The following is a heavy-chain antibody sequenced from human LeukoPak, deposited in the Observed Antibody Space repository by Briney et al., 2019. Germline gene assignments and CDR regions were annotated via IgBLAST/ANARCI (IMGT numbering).Heavy chain of an antibody. CDR2: IYYSGST. V-gene: IGHV4-39*01. J-gene: IGHJ5*02. D-gene: IGHD4-17*01. CDR1: RGSISSGSYY. Sequence: PSETLSLTCTVSRGSISSGSYYWGWIRQPPGKGLEWIGSIYYSGSTYYIPSLKSRVTISVDTSKNQFSLNLRSVTAADTALYYCARQDYVTSYFDPWGQGTLVTVSS. CDR3: ARQDYVTSYFDP.